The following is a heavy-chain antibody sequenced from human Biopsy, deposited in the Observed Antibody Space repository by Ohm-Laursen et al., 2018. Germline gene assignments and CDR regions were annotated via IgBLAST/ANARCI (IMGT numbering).Heavy chain of an antibody. V-gene: IGHV1-2*06. Sequence: GSSVKVFCKASGYPFSNYYLFWVRQAPGQGLEWMGRINPNSGDTVFARNFQGRVTMTRDTAISTVYMDLRNLRPDDTAVYFCARMEQPHDYWGQGTLVTVSS. D-gene: IGHD6-13*01. CDR2: INPNSGDT. CDR3: ARMEQPHDY. CDR1: GYPFSNYY. J-gene: IGHJ4*02.